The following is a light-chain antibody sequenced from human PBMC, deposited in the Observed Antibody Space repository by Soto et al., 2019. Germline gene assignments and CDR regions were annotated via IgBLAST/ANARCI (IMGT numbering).Light chain of an antibody. CDR2: DAS. J-gene: IGKJ1*01. CDR3: HQYNSYSPWT. Sequence: DIQMTQSPSTLSASLGDRVTITCRASQSISKWLAWYQQKPGKAPKVLIYDASSLGSGVPSRFSGSGSGTEFTLTISSLQPGDFATYYCHQYNSYSPWTFGQGTKVDIK. CDR1: QSISKW. V-gene: IGKV1-5*01.